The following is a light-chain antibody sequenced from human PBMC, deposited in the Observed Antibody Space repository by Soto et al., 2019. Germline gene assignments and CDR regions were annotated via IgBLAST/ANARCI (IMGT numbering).Light chain of an antibody. CDR1: QSVLYSSNNKKY. J-gene: IGKJ3*01. Sequence: DIVMTQSPDSLAVSLGERATINCKSGQSVLYSSNNKKYLAWFQKKPGQPPRLLIYWASSRESGVPDRFSASESGTDFSLTISSLQAEDVAIYYCQQYYSAPFTFGPGTKVDI. CDR3: QQYYSAPFT. CDR2: WAS. V-gene: IGKV4-1*01.